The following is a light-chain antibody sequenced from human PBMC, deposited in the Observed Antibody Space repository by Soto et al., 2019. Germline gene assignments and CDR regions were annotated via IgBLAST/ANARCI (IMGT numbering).Light chain of an antibody. CDR1: HSISNY. CDR3: HQRSNWPLT. J-gene: IGKJ4*01. V-gene: IGKV3-11*01. Sequence: EIVLTQSPATLSLSPGERATLSCRASHSISNYLAWYQQKPGQAPRLLIYDASNRATGIPARFSGSGSGTDFTLTISTLEPEDFAVYYCHQRSNWPLTFGGGTKVEIK. CDR2: DAS.